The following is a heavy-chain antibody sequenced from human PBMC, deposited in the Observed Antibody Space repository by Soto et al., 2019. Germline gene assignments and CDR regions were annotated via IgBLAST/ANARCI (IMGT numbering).Heavy chain of an antibody. Sequence: SGTLAITCTVSGGSISSYYWSWIRQPAGEGLEWIGRIYISGSPNYNPSLKSRVTMSVDTSKNQFSLKLSSVTAADTAVYYCARDRHDFNPYDSSGYYKYYFDYWGQGTLVTVSS. CDR3: ARDRHDFNPYDSSGYYKYYFDY. V-gene: IGHV4-4*07. J-gene: IGHJ4*02. CDR2: IYISGSP. D-gene: IGHD3-22*01. CDR1: GGSISSYY.